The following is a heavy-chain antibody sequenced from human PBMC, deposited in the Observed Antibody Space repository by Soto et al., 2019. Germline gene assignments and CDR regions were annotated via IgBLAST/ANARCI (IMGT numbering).Heavy chain of an antibody. CDR3: AREYTAWPLAYGLDV. D-gene: IGHD2-2*02. CDR2: ISSRSDI. V-gene: IGHV3-21*01. J-gene: IGHJ6*02. Sequence: GGSLRLSCVGSGFTFSTYRINWVRQAPGKGLERISSISSRSDIYYADSVKGRFTISRDNANNTVSLKMNSLRAEDTAVYYCAREYTAWPLAYGLDVWGQGTTVTVSS. CDR1: GFTFSTYR.